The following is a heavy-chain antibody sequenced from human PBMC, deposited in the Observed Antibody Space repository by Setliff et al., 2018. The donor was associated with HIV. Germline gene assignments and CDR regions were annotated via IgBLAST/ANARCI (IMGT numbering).Heavy chain of an antibody. CDR1: GYTFTSYD. CDR2: MNPNSGNT. J-gene: IGHJ4*02. CDR3: ARGSGFIEAAGTDY. Sequence: ASVKVSCKASGYTFTSYDINWVRQATGQGLEWMAWMNPNSGNTGYTQKFQGRVTITRNTSITTAYMELSSLRSEDTAVYYCARGSGFIEAAGTDYWGQGTLVTVSS. D-gene: IGHD6-13*01. V-gene: IGHV1-8*03.